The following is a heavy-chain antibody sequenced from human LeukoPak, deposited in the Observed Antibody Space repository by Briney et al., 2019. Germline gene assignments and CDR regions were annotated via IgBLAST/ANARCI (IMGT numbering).Heavy chain of an antibody. CDR3: ARSLIAAAGTFDY. J-gene: IGHJ4*02. CDR1: GYTFTGYY. CDR2: INPNSGGT. V-gene: IGHV1-2*02. D-gene: IGHD6-13*01. Sequence: ASVKVSCKASGYTFTGYYMHWVRQAPGQGLEWMGWINPNSGGTNYAQKFQGRVTMTRDTSISTAYMELNRLRSDDTAVYYCARSLIAAAGTFDYWGQGTLVTVSS.